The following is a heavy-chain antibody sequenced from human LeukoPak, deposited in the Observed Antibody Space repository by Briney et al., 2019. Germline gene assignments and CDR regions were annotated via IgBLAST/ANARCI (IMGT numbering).Heavy chain of an antibody. CDR1: GFTFSSYG. CDR2: ISGSGHRT. D-gene: IGHD1-26*01. CDR3: AKPYVGATIGYYFDY. J-gene: IGHJ4*02. V-gene: IGHV3-23*01. Sequence: GGTLRLSCAASGFTFSSYGVSWVRQAPGKGLEWVSGISGSGHRTYYADSVKGRFTISRDNSKSTLYLQMNSLRAEDTAVYYCAKPYVGATIGYYFDYWGQGTLVTVSS.